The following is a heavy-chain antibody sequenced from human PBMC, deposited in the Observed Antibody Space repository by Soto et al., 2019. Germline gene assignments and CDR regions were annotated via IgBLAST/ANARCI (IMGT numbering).Heavy chain of an antibody. Sequence: EAQLLESGGDWAQPGGSLRLSCAASGFTFSSHGMSWVRQAPGKGLEWIAGLSRGGGTTYYADSVKGRFTISRDNSKNGLDLIMNSLKVEDTALYYCAKDGQYRTDGFDVWGQGTMVTVSS. CDR1: GFTFSSHG. D-gene: IGHD6-6*01. CDR2: LSRGGGTT. CDR3: AKDGQYRTDGFDV. V-gene: IGHV3-23*01. J-gene: IGHJ3*01.